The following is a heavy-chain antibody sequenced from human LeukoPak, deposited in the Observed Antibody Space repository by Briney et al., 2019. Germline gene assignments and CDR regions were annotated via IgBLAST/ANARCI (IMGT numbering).Heavy chain of an antibody. Sequence: SQTLSLTCTVSGGSISSGSYYWSWIRQPAGKRLEWIGRIYTSGSTNYNPSLKSRVTISVDTSKNQFSLKLSSVTAADTAVYYCARSRRDDFWSGSDWYFDLWGRGTLVTVSS. V-gene: IGHV4-61*02. D-gene: IGHD3-3*01. CDR1: GGSISSGSYY. CDR3: ARSRRDDFWSGSDWYFDL. CDR2: IYTSGST. J-gene: IGHJ2*01.